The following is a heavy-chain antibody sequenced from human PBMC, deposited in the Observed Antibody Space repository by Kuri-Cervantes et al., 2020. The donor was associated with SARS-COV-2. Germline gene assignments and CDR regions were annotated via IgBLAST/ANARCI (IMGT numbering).Heavy chain of an antibody. J-gene: IGHJ6*02. CDR2: IHYSGST. V-gene: IGHV4-59*01. CDR3: AGLGATKGSYYYGVDV. D-gene: IGHD1-26*01. Sequence: GSLRLSCAASGFTFSSYWMSWVRQPPGKGLEWIGNIHYSGSTNYNPSLKSRVTISVDTSKNQLSLRLSSVTAADTAVYYCAGLGATKGSYYYGVDVWGQGTTVTVSS. CDR1: GFTFSSYW.